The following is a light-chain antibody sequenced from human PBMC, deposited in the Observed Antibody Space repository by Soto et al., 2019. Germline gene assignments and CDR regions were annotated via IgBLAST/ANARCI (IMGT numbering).Light chain of an antibody. CDR3: QQRSSWPLT. J-gene: IGKJ4*02. Sequence: IVRTQSPDFLAVSPEKSATLSCRASQSLSKSLVWYQQKPGQAPRLLIDGASNRATGIPARFSGSGSGTDFTLTISSLEPEDFAVYFCQQRSSWPLTFGGGTKVDNK. V-gene: IGKV3-11*01. CDR2: GAS. CDR1: QSLSKS.